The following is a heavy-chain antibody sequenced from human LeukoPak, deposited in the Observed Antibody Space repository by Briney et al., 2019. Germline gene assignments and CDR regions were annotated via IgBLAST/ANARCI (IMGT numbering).Heavy chain of an antibody. CDR2: HSSSGSTL. CDR1: GFPFSSYE. Sequence: GGSLTLSCSASGFPFSSYEMNWVRQAPGKGLEWGSYHSSSGSTLYYADSVKGRFTISRDNAKLSLLLHMNSLRAEDTAVYYCARDRGAQWLVPLDYWGQGTLVTVSS. CDR3: ARDRGAQWLVPLDY. D-gene: IGHD6-19*01. V-gene: IGHV3-48*03. J-gene: IGHJ4*02.